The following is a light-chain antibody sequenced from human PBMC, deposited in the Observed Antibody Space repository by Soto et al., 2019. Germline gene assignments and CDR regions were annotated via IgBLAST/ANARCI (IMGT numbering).Light chain of an antibody. CDR2: DXT. J-gene: IGLJ3*02. CDR1: SSDVGGYSS. Sequence: QSVLTQPRSVSGSPGHSVTISCTGTSSDVGGYSSVSWYQQHPGKAPKFLIYDXTKRPSGVPDRFSGSKSGNTASLTISGLQADDEADYYCCSYAGTYWVFGAGTKVTVL. V-gene: IGLV2-11*01. CDR3: CSYAGTYWV.